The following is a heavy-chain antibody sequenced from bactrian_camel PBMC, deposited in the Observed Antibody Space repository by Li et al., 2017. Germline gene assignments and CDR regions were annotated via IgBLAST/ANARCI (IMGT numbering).Heavy chain of an antibody. CDR2: INIRGGST. CDR3: AADRAGWHVEYNY. CDR1: GFIFSSYA. J-gene: IGHJ4*01. V-gene: IGHV3S31*01. D-gene: IGHD7*01. Sequence: VQLVESGGGLVQPGGSLRLSCAASGFIFSSYAMSWVRQAPGKGLEWVSCINIRGGSTYYADSVKGRFTISRDNAKNTLFLQMNSLKTEDTAVYYCAADRAGWHVEYNYWGHGTQVTVS.